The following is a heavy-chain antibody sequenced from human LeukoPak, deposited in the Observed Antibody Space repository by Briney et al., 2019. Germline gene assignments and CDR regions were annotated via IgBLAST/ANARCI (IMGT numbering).Heavy chain of an antibody. J-gene: IGHJ4*02. Sequence: PGGSLRLSCAASGFTFSNYEMNWVRQAPGKGLDWVAYISRGGRTVDYADSVKGRFTISRDNSENTLYLQMNSLRAEDTAVYYCARGGGSYPQYYFDYWGQGTLVTVSS. V-gene: IGHV3-48*03. CDR1: GFTFSNYE. CDR2: ISRGGRTV. CDR3: ARGGGSYPQYYFDY. D-gene: IGHD1-26*01.